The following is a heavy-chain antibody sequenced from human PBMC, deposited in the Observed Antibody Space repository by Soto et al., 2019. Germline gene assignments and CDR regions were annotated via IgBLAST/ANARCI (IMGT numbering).Heavy chain of an antibody. CDR2: IYASGST. CDR1: GISIVGYS. CDR3: AVLEDFQSYYYGMNV. J-gene: IGHJ6*02. V-gene: IGHV4-4*07. Sequence: TSETLSLTCNVSGISIVGYSWSWIRQPAGKGLEWLGRIYASGSTNYNPSLKSRVTISVDTSKNQFSLKVTSVTAADTAVYYCAVLEDFQSYYYGMNVWGQGTAVTVSS.